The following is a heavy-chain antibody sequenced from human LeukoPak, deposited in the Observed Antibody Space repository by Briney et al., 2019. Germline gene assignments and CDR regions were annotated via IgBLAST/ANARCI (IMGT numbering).Heavy chain of an antibody. J-gene: IGHJ4*02. Sequence: GGSLRLSCAASGFTFRNHWMHWVRQTPGKGLVWVSRISSDGSSTAYADSVKGRFTVSRDNAKNTLYLQMNNLRAEDTAMYYCARDQRVTGRPDIDYWGQGTLVIVSS. V-gene: IGHV3-74*03. D-gene: IGHD6-6*01. CDR2: ISSDGSST. CDR3: ARDQRVTGRPDIDY. CDR1: GFTFRNHW.